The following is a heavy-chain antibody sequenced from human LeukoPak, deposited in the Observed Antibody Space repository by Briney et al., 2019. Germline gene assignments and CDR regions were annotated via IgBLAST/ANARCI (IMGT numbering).Heavy chain of an antibody. D-gene: IGHD6-19*01. CDR1: GFTFSSYS. Sequence: GGSLRLSCAAFGFTFSSYSMNWVRQAPGKGLEWVSSISSSSSYIHYADSVKGRFTISRDNAKNSLYLQMNSLRAEDTAVYYCARDAYSSGWYDYWGQGTLVTVSS. J-gene: IGHJ4*02. CDR3: ARDAYSSGWYDY. CDR2: ISSSSSYI. V-gene: IGHV3-21*01.